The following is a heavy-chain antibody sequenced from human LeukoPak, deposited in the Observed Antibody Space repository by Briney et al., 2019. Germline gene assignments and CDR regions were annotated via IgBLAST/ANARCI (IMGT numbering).Heavy chain of an antibody. CDR1: GYTFTSYG. J-gene: IGHJ6*03. D-gene: IGHD6-19*01. CDR2: ISAYNGNT. Sequence: ASVKVSCKASGYTFTSYGISWVRQAPGQGLEWMGWISAYNGNTNYAQKLQGRVTMSTDTSTSTAYMELRSLRSDDTAVYYCARSSSGWYEDHYYYMDVWGKGTTVTVSS. V-gene: IGHV1-18*01. CDR3: ARSSSGWYEDHYYYMDV.